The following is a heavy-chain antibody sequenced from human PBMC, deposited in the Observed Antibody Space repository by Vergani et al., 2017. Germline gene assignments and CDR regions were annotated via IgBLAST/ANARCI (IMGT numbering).Heavy chain of an antibody. Sequence: EVQLVESGGGLVQPGRSLRLSCAASGFTFDAYAMHWVRQPPGRGLEWVSGISWNSGSIAYADSVKGRFTISRDNAKNSLYLQMNSLRAEDTALYYCAKDMKVATMNGGDHFDYWGQGTLVTVSS. CDR3: AKDMKVATMNGGDHFDY. D-gene: IGHD5-12*01. CDR2: ISWNSGSI. J-gene: IGHJ4*02. V-gene: IGHV3-9*01. CDR1: GFTFDAYA.